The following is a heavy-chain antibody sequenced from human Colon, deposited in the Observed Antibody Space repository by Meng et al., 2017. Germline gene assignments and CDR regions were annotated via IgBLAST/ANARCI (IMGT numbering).Heavy chain of an antibody. CDR1: GFTFISYC. V-gene: IGHV3-21*06. J-gene: IGHJ4*02. CDR3: ARAEYGDLDFDH. CDR2: VSSNSYYI. D-gene: IGHD4-17*01. Sequence: EVQLGESGGGLVKPGGSLRRSCAASGFTFISYCMNWVRQAPGKGLEWVSSVSSNSYYIYYADSVEGRFTISRDNAKNSLYLQMNSLRAEDTAVYYCARAEYGDLDFDHWGQGTLVTVSS.